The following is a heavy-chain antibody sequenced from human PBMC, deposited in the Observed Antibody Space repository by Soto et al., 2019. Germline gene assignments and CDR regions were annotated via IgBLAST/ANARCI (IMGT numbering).Heavy chain of an antibody. D-gene: IGHD6-13*01. CDR3: ARVVRAAAGPFDY. J-gene: IGHJ4*02. CDR2: INHSGST. CDR1: GGSFSGYY. V-gene: IGHV4-34*01. Sequence: QVQLQQWGAGLLKPSETLSLTCAVYGGSFSGYYWSWIRQPPGKGLEWIGEINHSGSTNYNPSLKSRVTISVDKSKNQFSLKLSSVTAADTAVYYCARVVRAAAGPFDYWGQGTLVTVSS.